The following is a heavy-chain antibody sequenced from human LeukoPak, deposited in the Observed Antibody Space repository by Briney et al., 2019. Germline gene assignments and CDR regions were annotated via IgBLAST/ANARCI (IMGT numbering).Heavy chain of an antibody. J-gene: IGHJ3*02. Sequence: ASVKVSCKASGYTFTNFYLHWVRQAPGQGLEWMGIFNPTTGSTTYAQKLQGRVTMTRDMSTSTVYMELSSLRSEDTAVYFCARDLNPQSIGMRAFDIWGQGTMVTASS. V-gene: IGHV1-46*01. CDR3: ARDLNPQSIGMRAFDI. D-gene: IGHD1-14*01. CDR1: GYTFTNFY. CDR2: FNPTTGST.